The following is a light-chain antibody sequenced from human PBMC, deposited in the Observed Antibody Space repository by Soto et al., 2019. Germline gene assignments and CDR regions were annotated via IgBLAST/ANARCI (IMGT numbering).Light chain of an antibody. Sequence: DIQMTQSPSSLSASVGDRVTITCQASQDISNYLNWSQQKPGKAPKLLIYDASNLETGVPSRFSGSGSGTDFTFTISSLQPADIATYYCQQYDNLLLTFGGGTKVEIK. CDR3: QQYDNLLLT. CDR1: QDISNY. V-gene: IGKV1-33*01. CDR2: DAS. J-gene: IGKJ4*01.